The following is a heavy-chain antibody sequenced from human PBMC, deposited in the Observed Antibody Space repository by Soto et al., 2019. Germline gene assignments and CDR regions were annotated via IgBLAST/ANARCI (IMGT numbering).Heavy chain of an antibody. CDR1: GGTFSSYT. D-gene: IGHD4-4*01. J-gene: IGHJ5*02. CDR3: ARDGPYSNYGEFDP. Sequence: ASMKVSCKASGGTFSSYTISWVRQAPGQGLEWMGRIIPILGIANYAQKFQGRVTITADKSTSTAYMELSSLRSEDTDVYYCARDGPYSNYGEFDPWGQGTLVTVSS. CDR2: IIPILGIA. V-gene: IGHV1-69*04.